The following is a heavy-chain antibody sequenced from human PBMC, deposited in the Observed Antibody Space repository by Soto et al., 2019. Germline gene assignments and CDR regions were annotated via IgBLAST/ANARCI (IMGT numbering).Heavy chain of an antibody. Sequence: SETLSLTCTVSGGSISSSSYYWGWIRQPPGKGLEWIGSIYYSGSTHYNPSLRSRVTISADTSTNQFSLKLSSVTAADTAVYYCARRVTMVRGILIPWFDPWGHGTLVTVSS. V-gene: IGHV4-39*01. J-gene: IGHJ5*02. D-gene: IGHD3-10*01. CDR1: GGSISSSSYY. CDR3: ARRVTMVRGILIPWFDP. CDR2: IYYSGST.